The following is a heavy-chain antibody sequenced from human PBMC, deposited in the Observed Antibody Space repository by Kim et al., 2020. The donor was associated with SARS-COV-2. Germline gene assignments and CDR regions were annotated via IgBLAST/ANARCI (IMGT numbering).Heavy chain of an antibody. V-gene: IGHV1-3*01. CDR1: GYTFTSYA. D-gene: IGHD1-26*01. CDR3: ARDLLRGATGGFDY. CDR2: INAGNGNT. J-gene: IGHJ4*02. Sequence: ASVKVSCKASGYTFTSYAMHWVRQAPGQRLEWMGWINAGNGNTKYSQKFQGRVTITRDTSASTAYMELSSLRSEDTAVYYCARDLLRGATGGFDYWGQGTLVTVSS.